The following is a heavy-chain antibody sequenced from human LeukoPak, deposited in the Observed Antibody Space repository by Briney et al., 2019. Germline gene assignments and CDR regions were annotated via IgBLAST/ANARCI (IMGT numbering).Heavy chain of an antibody. CDR2: ISAYNGNT. V-gene: IGHV1-18*01. CDR3: ARDSAEWELRFGYFDY. D-gene: IGHD1-26*01. J-gene: IGHJ4*02. CDR1: GYTFTSYA. Sequence: ASVKVSCKASGYTFTSYAMHWVRQAPGQGLEWMGWISAYNGNTNYAQKLQGRVTMATDTSTSTAYMELRSLRSDDTAVYYCARDSAEWELRFGYFDYWGQGTLVTVSS.